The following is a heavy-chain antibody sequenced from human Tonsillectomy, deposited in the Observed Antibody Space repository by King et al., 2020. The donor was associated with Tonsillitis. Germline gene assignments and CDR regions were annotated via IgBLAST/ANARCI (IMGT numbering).Heavy chain of an antibody. CDR3: AFSSWYGGWFDP. CDR2: IDLLGGST. CDR1: GYTLISYY. D-gene: IGHD6-13*01. V-gene: IGHV1-46*01. J-gene: IGHJ5*02. Sequence: VQLVESGAEVKKPGASVKFSCKASGYTLISYYMHWVRQAPGQGLEWMEIIDLLGGSTSYAQKFQDRVTMTRDTSTSTVYMELSSLRSEDTAVYYCAFSSWYGGWFDPWGQGTLVTVSS.